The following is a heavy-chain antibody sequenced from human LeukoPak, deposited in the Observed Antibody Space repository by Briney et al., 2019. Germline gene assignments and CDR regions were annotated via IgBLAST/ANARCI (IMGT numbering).Heavy chain of an antibody. CDR1: GFTFSSYA. Sequence: PGGFLRLSCAASGFTFSSYAMSWVRQAPGKGLEWVSAISGSGGSTYYADSVKGRFTISRDNSKNTLYLQMNSLRAEDTAVYYCAKVEDLITFGGVIVPIFDYWGQVTLVTVSS. J-gene: IGHJ4*02. V-gene: IGHV3-23*01. D-gene: IGHD3-16*02. CDR3: AKVEDLITFGGVIVPIFDY. CDR2: ISGSGGST.